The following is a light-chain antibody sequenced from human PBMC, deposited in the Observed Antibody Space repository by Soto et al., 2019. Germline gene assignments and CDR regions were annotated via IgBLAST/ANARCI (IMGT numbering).Light chain of an antibody. CDR3: QQWGT. J-gene: IGKJ1*01. CDR1: QSIRSW. CDR2: DAS. Sequence: DIQITQSPSTLSASVGDRVTITCRASQSIRSWLAWYQQKPGKAPKVLIYDASSLESGVPSRFSGSGSGTELTLTISSLQPDDFATYYCQQWGTFGKGTKGDIK. V-gene: IGKV1-5*01.